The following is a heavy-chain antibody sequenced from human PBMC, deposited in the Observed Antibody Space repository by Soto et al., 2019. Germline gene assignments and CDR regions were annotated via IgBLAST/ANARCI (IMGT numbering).Heavy chain of an antibody. Sequence: EALSVTCADLGGSFSGYYWSWIRQPPGKGLEWIGEINHSGSTNYNPSLKSRVTISVDTSKNQFSLKLSSVTAADTAVYYCARDSEELAGAPVDYWGQGTLVPVSS. CDR2: INHSGST. D-gene: IGHD1-26*01. CDR3: ARDSEELAGAPVDY. J-gene: IGHJ4*02. V-gene: IGHV4-34*01. CDR1: GGSFSGYY.